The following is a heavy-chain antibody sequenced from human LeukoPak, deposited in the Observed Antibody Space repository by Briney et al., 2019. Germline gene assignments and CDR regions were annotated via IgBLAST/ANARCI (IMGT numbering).Heavy chain of an antibody. CDR2: ISSSSDAI. D-gene: IGHD5-12*01. V-gene: IGHV3-48*02. Sequence: GGSLRLSCAASGFTFSNYGMNWVRQAPGKRLEWVSYISSSSDAIYYADSVKGRFTISRDNAENSLYLQLNSLRDEDTAVYYCARAMRSGYDYWGQGTLVAVSS. CDR1: GFTFSNYG. CDR3: ARAMRSGYDY. J-gene: IGHJ4*02.